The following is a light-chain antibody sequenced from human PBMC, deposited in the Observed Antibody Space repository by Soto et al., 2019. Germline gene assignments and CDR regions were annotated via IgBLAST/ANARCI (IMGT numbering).Light chain of an antibody. J-gene: IGLJ1*01. CDR2: LDD. Sequence: QSVLTQPPSASSTPGQTVTIYCSGSTSNIGTFYVYWYQHLPGTAPKLLVYLDDQRTSGVSDRFSGSKSGPSASLAISGLRSDDEADYYCAAWDDNLSAYVFGSGTKLTVL. V-gene: IGLV1-47*02. CDR3: AAWDDNLSAYV. CDR1: TSNIGTFY.